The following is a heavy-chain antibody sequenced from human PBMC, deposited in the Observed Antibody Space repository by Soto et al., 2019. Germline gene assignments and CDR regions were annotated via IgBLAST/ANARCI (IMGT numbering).Heavy chain of an antibody. CDR1: GYTFTTYY. J-gene: IGHJ3*02. CDR2: IYPSGGST. CDR3: ARESLAVAGTGGGFDI. V-gene: IGHV1-46*01. Sequence: ASVKVSCKASGYTFTTYYMHWLRQASGQGLEWMGIIYPSGGSTSYAQKFQGRVTMTRDTSTSTVYMELSSLRSEDTAVYYCARESLAVAGTGGGFDIWGQGTMVTVSS. D-gene: IGHD6-19*01.